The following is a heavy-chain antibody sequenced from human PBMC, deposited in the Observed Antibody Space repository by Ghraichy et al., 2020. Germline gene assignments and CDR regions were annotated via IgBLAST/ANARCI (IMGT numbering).Heavy chain of an antibody. Sequence: SETLSLTCTVSGGSISSYYWSWIRQPPGKGLEWIGYIYYSGSTNYNPSLKSRVTISVDTSKNQFSLKLSSVTAADTAVYYCARDRGYCSSTSCYQYNWFDPWGQGTLVTVSS. J-gene: IGHJ5*02. V-gene: IGHV4-59*01. D-gene: IGHD2-2*01. CDR3: ARDRGYCSSTSCYQYNWFDP. CDR1: GGSISSYY. CDR2: IYYSGST.